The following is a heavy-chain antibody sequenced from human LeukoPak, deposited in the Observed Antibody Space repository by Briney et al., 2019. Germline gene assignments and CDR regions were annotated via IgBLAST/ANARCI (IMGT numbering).Heavy chain of an antibody. J-gene: IGHJ4*02. CDR1: GFAFSSSW. Sequence: PGGSLRLSCAASGFAFSSSWMAWVRQAPGRGLEWVANTNPDGSTKNYVDSVRGRFTISRDNAKNSLYLQMNSLRADDTAVYYCARDSAYSAFDYWGQGTLVPVSS. CDR2: TNPDGSTK. D-gene: IGHD5-12*01. V-gene: IGHV3-7*05. CDR3: ARDSAYSAFDY.